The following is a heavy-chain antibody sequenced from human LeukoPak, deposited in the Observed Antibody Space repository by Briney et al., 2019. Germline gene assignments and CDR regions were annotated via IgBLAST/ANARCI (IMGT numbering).Heavy chain of an antibody. CDR3: ARAPKWIDFWSGLSASYFDY. J-gene: IGHJ4*02. Sequence: SEALSLTRSVSGGSISSHYWSWIRQPPGKGLEWIGYIYYSGSTNYNPSLKSRVSISVDTSKNQFSLKLRSVTAADTAVYYCARAPKWIDFWSGLSASYFDYWGQGTLVTVSS. D-gene: IGHD3-3*01. V-gene: IGHV4-59*11. CDR2: IYYSGST. CDR1: GGSISSHY.